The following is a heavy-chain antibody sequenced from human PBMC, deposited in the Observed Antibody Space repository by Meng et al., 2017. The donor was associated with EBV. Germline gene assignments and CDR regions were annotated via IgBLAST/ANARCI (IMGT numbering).Heavy chain of an antibody. CDR2: IYYSGST. CDR3: ARSSPVRFGELSN. V-gene: IGHV4-39*07. CDR1: GGSISSSSYY. J-gene: IGHJ4*02. D-gene: IGHD3-10*01. Sequence: QLQLQESGPGLVKPSETLSLPRPVSGGSISSSSYYWGWIRQPPGKGLEWIGSIYYSGSTYYNPSLKSRVTISVDTSKNQFSLKLSSVTAADTAVYYCARSSPVRFGELSNWGQGTLVTVSS.